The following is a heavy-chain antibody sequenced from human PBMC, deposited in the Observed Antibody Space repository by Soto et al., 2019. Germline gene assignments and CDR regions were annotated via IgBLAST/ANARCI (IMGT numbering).Heavy chain of an antibody. CDR1: GFTFSDYW. J-gene: IGHJ5*02. CDR2: TNNDGSDT. Sequence: LRLSCAATGFTFSDYWMHWVRQVPGKGLVWVSRTNNDGSDTTYADSVKGRFTVSRDNAKNTLFLQMNSLRVEDTAVYYCARDKPHNWFDPWGQGTLVTVSS. CDR3: ARDKPHNWFDP. V-gene: IGHV3-74*01.